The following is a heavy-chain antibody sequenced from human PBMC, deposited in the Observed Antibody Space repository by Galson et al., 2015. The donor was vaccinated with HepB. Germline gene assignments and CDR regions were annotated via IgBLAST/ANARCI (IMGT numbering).Heavy chain of an antibody. CDR1: GYTFSSYS. CDR2: ISPHNRNT. Sequence: SVKVSCKASGYTFSSYSLTWVRQASGQGLEWVGWISPHNRNTNYAQNFQGRVIMTTDTSTSTAYMELRSLRSDDTAVYYCARGALVVAVGATQNNWFDPWGRGTLVTVSS. D-gene: IGHD2-15*01. CDR3: ARGALVVAVGATQNNWFDP. J-gene: IGHJ5*02. V-gene: IGHV1-18*01.